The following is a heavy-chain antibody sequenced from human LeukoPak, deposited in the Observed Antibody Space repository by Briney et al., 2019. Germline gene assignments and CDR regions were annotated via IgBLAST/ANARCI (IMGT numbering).Heavy chain of an antibody. J-gene: IGHJ6*04. CDR2: INHSGST. CDR3: ARVVRAAYGMDV. V-gene: IGHV4-34*01. D-gene: IGHD3-16*02. CDR1: GGSFSGYY. Sequence: SETLSLTCAVDGGSFSGYYWSWIRQPPGKGLEWIAVINHSGSTNYNPSLKSRVTISVDTSKNQFSLKLSSVTAADTAVYYCARVVRAAYGMDVWGKGTTVTVSS.